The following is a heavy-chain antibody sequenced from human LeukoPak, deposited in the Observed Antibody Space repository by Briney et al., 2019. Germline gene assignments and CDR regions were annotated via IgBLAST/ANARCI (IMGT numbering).Heavy chain of an antibody. J-gene: IGHJ4*02. CDR2: TFYSGST. D-gene: IGHD3-22*01. Sequence: SETLSLTCTVSGGSISSGSYYWSWIRQHPGTGLEWIGFTFYSGSTDYNPSLKSRLTISVDTSKNQLSLKLTSVTAADTAVYYCASNDSSGYPDLNHWGQGTLVTVSS. V-gene: IGHV4-31*03. CDR3: ASNDSSGYPDLNH. CDR1: GGSISSGSYY.